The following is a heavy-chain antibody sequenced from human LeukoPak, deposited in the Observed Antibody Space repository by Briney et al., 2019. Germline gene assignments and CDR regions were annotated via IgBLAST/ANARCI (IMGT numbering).Heavy chain of an antibody. Sequence: LAGGSLRLSCVASGFTFSYYGMHWVRQAPGKGLEWVALISYDGNNKYYADSVKGRFTISRDNSKNTLYLQMNSLRVEDTALYYCAKDRVSPGFNWFDPWGQGTLVTVSS. CDR2: ISYDGNNK. D-gene: IGHD2/OR15-2a*01. CDR3: AKDRVSPGFNWFDP. J-gene: IGHJ5*02. V-gene: IGHV3-30*18. CDR1: GFTFSYYG.